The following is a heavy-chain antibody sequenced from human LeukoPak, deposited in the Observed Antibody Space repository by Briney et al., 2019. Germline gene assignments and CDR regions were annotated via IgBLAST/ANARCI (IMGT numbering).Heavy chain of an antibody. Sequence: SETLSLTCTVSGGSISSGGYYWSWIRQPPGKGLEWIGYIYHSGSTYYNPSLKSRVTISVDRSKNQFSLKLSSVTAADTAVYYCARVNRYCSGGSCYLYYFDYWGQGTLVTVSS. CDR2: IYHSGST. D-gene: IGHD2-15*01. J-gene: IGHJ4*02. V-gene: IGHV4-30-2*01. CDR3: ARVNRYCSGGSCYLYYFDY. CDR1: GGSISSGGYY.